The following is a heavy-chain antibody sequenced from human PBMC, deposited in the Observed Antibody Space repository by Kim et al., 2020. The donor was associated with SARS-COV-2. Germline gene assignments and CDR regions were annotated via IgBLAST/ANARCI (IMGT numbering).Heavy chain of an antibody. D-gene: IGHD3-9*01. CDR3: ARDRLAGGGLNVLRYFDWSYPAPDLDY. Sequence: ASVKVSCKASGYTFTSYGISWVRQAPGQGLEWMGWISAYNGNTNYAQKLQGRVTMTTDTSTSTAYMELRSLRSDDTAVYYCARDRLAGGGLNVLRYFDWSYPAPDLDYWGQGTLVTVSS. V-gene: IGHV1-18*01. CDR1: GYTFTSYG. CDR2: ISAYNGNT. J-gene: IGHJ4*02.